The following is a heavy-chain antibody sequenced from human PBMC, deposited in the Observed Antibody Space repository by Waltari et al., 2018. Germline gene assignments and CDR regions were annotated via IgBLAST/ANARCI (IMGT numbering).Heavy chain of an antibody. CDR3: ARDGVGDAGYYYGMDV. D-gene: IGHD3-10*01. Sequence: QVQLVQSGAEVKKPGSSVKVSCKASGGTCSSYASSWVPRAPGQGLEWMGGIIPIFGTANYAQKFQGRVTITADESTSTAYMELSSLRSEDTAVYYCARDGVGDAGYYYGMDVWGQGTTVTVSS. CDR1: GGTCSSYA. V-gene: IGHV1-69*01. CDR2: IIPIFGTA. J-gene: IGHJ6*02.